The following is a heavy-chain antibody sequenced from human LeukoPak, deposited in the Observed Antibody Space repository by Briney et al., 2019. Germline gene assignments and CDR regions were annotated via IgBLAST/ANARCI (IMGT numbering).Heavy chain of an antibody. Sequence: GASVKVSCKASGGTFSSYAISWVRQAPGQGLEWMGGIIPIFGTANYAQKFQGRVTITADESTSTAYMELSSLRSEDTAVYYCARSVAGMQRGYSYGYLDYWGQGTLVTVSS. J-gene: IGHJ4*02. CDR1: GGTFSSYA. CDR3: ARSVAGMQRGYSYGYLDY. D-gene: IGHD5-18*01. CDR2: IIPIFGTA. V-gene: IGHV1-69*13.